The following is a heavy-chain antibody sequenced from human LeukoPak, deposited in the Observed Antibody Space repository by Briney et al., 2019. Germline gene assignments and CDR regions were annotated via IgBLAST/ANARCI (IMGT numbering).Heavy chain of an antibody. V-gene: IGHV3-23*01. J-gene: IGHJ4*02. D-gene: IGHD1-26*01. CDR1: GFTFSSYA. CDR3: AKGASGNSMWYFDY. Sequence: GGSLRLSCAASGFTFSSYAMSWVRQAPGKGLEWVSSISGSGGGTYYADSVKGRFSISRDNSKNTLDLQMNSLRSEDTAVYYCAKGASGNSMWYFDYWGQGTLVTVSS. CDR2: ISGSGGGT.